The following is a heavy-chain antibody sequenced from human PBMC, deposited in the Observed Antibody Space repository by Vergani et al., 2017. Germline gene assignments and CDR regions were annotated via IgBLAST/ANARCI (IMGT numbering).Heavy chain of an antibody. CDR1: GGSFSGYY. V-gene: IGHV4-34*01. Sequence: QVQLQQWGAGLLKPSETLSLTCAVYGGSFSGYYWSWIRQPPGKGLEWIGEINHSGSTNYNPSLKSRVIISVDTSKNQFSLKLNSVTAADTAVYYCARDRREVGAPYYFDYWGQGTLVTVSS. CDR2: INHSGST. D-gene: IGHD1-26*01. J-gene: IGHJ4*02. CDR3: ARDRREVGAPYYFDY.